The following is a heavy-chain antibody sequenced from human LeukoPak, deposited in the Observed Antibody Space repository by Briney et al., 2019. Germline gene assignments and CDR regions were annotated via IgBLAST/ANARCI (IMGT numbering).Heavy chain of an antibody. CDR1: GGSLSGYY. CDR3: ARDISAVTTGDY. V-gene: IGHV4-34*01. Sequence: PSETLSLTCVVYGGSLSGYYWSWIRQSPGKGLEWIGEINHSGSTTYNPSLKSRVTISVDTSKNQFSLKLGSVTAADTAVYYCARDISAVTTGDYWGQGTLVTVSS. J-gene: IGHJ4*02. CDR2: INHSGST. D-gene: IGHD4-17*01.